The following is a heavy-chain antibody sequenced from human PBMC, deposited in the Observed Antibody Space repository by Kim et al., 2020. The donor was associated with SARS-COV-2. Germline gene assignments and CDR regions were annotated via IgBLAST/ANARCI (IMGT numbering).Heavy chain of an antibody. CDR3: AKEGPAYYDILTGDYYYYGMDV. CDR2: ISGSGGST. V-gene: IGHV3-23*01. J-gene: IGHJ6*02. Sequence: GGSLRLSCAASGFTFSSYAMSWVRQAPGKGLEWVSAISGSGGSTYYADSVKGRFTISRDNSKNTLYLQMNSLRAEDTAVYYCAKEGPAYYDILTGDYYYYGMDVWGQGTTVTGSS. CDR1: GFTFSSYA. D-gene: IGHD3-9*01.